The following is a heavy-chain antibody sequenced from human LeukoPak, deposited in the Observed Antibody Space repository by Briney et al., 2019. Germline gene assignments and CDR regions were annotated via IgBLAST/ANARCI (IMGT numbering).Heavy chain of an antibody. CDR2: ISAYNGNT. CDR3: ARVRAAALDY. D-gene: IGHD6-13*01. V-gene: IGHV1-18*01. CDR1: GYSFTSYG. J-gene: IGHJ4*02. Sequence: RVASVKVSCKASGYSFTSYGISWVRQAPGQGLEWMGWISAYNGNTNYAQKLQGRVTMTTDTSTSTAYMELRSLRSDDTAVYYCARVRAAALDYWGQGTLVTVSS.